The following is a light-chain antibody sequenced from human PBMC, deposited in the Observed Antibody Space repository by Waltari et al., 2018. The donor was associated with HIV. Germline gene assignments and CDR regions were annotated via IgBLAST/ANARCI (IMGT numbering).Light chain of an antibody. V-gene: IGLV3-1*01. J-gene: IGLJ2*01. CDR2: QDT. Sequence: SYELTQPPSVSVSPGQTASITCSGDKLGSKFACWEQQKPGQSTVVVVYQDTRRPSGIPERFSGSNSGNTATLTISGTQAMDEADYDCQAWDSSTAVFGGGTKLTVL. CDR3: QAWDSSTAV. CDR1: KLGSKF.